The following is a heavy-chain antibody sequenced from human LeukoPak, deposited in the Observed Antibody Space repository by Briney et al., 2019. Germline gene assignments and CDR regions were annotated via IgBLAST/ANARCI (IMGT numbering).Heavy chain of an antibody. J-gene: IGHJ3*02. CDR2: IYYSGTT. CDR1: GGSINSYY. Sequence: PSETLSLTCTVSGGSINSYYWSWIRQPPGKGLEWIGYIYYSGTTNYNPSLASRVTISVDTSKNQFSLRLSSVTAADTAVYYCARWGAGVYRDAFDIWGQGTMVTVSS. CDR3: ARWGAGVYRDAFDI. D-gene: IGHD4/OR15-4a*01. V-gene: IGHV4-59*01.